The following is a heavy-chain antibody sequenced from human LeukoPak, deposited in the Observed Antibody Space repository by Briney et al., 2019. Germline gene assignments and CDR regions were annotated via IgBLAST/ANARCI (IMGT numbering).Heavy chain of an antibody. CDR2: IYHSGST. Sequence: PSETLSLTCTVSGYSISSGYYWGWIRQPPGKGLEWIGSIYHSGSTYYNPSLKSRVTISVDTSKNQFSLKLSSVTAADTAVYYCARELWFVNAPGSWLDLWGQGTLVTVSS. CDR3: ARELWFVNAPGSWLDL. D-gene: IGHD3-10*01. J-gene: IGHJ5*02. V-gene: IGHV4-38-2*02. CDR1: GYSISSGYY.